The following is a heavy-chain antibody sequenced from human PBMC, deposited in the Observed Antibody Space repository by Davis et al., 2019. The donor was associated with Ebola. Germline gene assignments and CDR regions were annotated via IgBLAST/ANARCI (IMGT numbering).Heavy chain of an antibody. V-gene: IGHV3-11*06. D-gene: IGHD2-15*01. J-gene: IGHJ5*02. CDR1: GFTFSDYY. Sequence: GESLKISCAAYGFTFSDYYMSWIRQAPGKGLEWVSYISSSSSYTNYADSVKGRFTISRDNAKNSLYLQMNSLRAEDTAVYYCARAGYCSGGSCYWSLGYWFDPWGQGTLVTVSS. CDR2: ISSSSSYT. CDR3: ARAGYCSGGSCYWSLGYWFDP.